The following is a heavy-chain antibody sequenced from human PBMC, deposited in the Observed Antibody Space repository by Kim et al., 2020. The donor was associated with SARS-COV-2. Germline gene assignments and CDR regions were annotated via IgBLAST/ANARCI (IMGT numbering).Heavy chain of an antibody. CDR1: GGSFSGYY. CDR3: AREIAAAGTGARYYYYGMDV. J-gene: IGHJ6*02. CDR2: INHSGST. D-gene: IGHD6-13*01. V-gene: IGHV4-34*01. Sequence: SETLSLTCAVYGGSFSGYYWSWIRQPPGKGLEWIGEINHSGSTNYNPSLKSRVTISVDTSKNQFSLKLSSVTAADTAVYYCAREIAAAGTGARYYYYGMDVWGQGTTVTVSS.